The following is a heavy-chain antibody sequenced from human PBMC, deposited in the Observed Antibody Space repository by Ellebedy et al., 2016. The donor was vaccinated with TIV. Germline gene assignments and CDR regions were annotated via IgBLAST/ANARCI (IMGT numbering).Heavy chain of an antibody. CDR2: IYPGDSDT. V-gene: IGHV5-51*01. CDR1: GYSFTSYW. D-gene: IGHD3-3*01. Sequence: GGSLRLXXKGSGYSFTSYWIGWVRQMPGKGLEWMGIIYPGDSDTRYSPSFQGQVTISADKSISTAYLQWSSLKASDTAMYYCARGRDFWSGYYIDYWGQGTLVTVSS. J-gene: IGHJ4*02. CDR3: ARGRDFWSGYYIDY.